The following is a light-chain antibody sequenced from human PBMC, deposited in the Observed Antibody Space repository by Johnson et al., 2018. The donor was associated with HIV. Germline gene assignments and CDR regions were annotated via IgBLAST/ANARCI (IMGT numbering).Light chain of an antibody. CDR3: GTWDDSLNFC. Sequence: QSVLTQPPSVSAAPGQRVTISCSGSSSNIGTNYVSWYQQLPGTAPKLLIYDNNKRPSGIPDRFSGSKSGTSATLGITGLQTGDEADYYCGTWDDSLNFCFGTGTKVTVL. J-gene: IGLJ1*01. V-gene: IGLV1-51*01. CDR2: DNN. CDR1: SSNIGTNY.